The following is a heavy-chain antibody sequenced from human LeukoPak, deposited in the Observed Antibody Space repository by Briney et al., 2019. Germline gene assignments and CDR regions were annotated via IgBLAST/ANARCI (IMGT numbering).Heavy chain of an antibody. V-gene: IGHV3-48*03. CDR3: ARDRGVPASILDY. J-gene: IGHJ4*02. CDR2: ISSSGSTI. Sequence: GGSLTLSCAASGFTFSNYEMNRVRQAPGKGLEWVSYISSSGSTIYYADSVKGRFTISRDNAKNSLYLQMNSLRAEDTAVYYCARDRGVPASILDYWGQGTLVTGSS. D-gene: IGHD2-2*01. CDR1: GFTFSNYE.